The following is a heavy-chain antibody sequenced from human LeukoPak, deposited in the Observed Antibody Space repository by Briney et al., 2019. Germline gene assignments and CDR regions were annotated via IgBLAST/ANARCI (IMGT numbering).Heavy chain of an antibody. CDR1: GFSINSYE. CDR2: MSSSGTTI. Sequence: PGGSLRLSCAASGFSINSYEMNWVRQAPGKGLEWVSYMSSSGTTINYADSVKGRFTFSRDNAKNSLYLQMNSLRAEDTAVYYCARYGDYSFDYWGQGTLVTVSS. CDR3: ARYGDYSFDY. D-gene: IGHD4-17*01. V-gene: IGHV3-48*03. J-gene: IGHJ4*02.